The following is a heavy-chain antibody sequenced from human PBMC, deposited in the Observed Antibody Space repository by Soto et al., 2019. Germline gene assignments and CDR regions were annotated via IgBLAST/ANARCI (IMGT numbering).Heavy chain of an antibody. Sequence: QVQLVESGGGVVQPGRSLRLSCAASGFTFSSYGMHWVRQAPGKGLEWVAVIWYDGSNKYYADSVKGRFTISRDNSKNTLYLQMNSLRAEDTAVYYCARVWDYGDYTSTSNWYFDLWGRGTLVTVSS. V-gene: IGHV3-33*01. CDR2: IWYDGSNK. J-gene: IGHJ2*01. CDR1: GFTFSSYG. D-gene: IGHD4-17*01. CDR3: ARVWDYGDYTSTSNWYFDL.